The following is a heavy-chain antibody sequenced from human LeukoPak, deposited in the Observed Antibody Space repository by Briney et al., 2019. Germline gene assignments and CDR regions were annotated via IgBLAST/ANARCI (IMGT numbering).Heavy chain of an antibody. J-gene: IGHJ4*02. CDR1: GGSISSYY. Sequence: SETLSLTCTVSGGSISSYYWSWIRQPPGKGLEWVGYIYYSGSTNYNPSLKSRVTISVDTSKNQFSLKLSSVTAADTAVYYCARGGSATAIADYWGQGTLVTVSS. V-gene: IGHV4-59*12. CDR2: IYYSGST. D-gene: IGHD2-21*01. CDR3: ARGGSATAIADY.